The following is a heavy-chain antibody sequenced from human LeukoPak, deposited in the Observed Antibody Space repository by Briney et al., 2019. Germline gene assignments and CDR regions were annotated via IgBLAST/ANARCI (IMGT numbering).Heavy chain of an antibody. CDR2: GIPIFGTA. D-gene: IGHD2-2*01. CDR3: ARPAATYSAAFDY. Sequence: SVKVSCKASGVTFSSYAISWVRQAPGQGLEWMGGGIPIFGTAIYAQKFQGRVTITADESTSPAYMELSSLSSEDTAVYYCARPAATYSAAFDYWGQGTLVTVSS. CDR1: GVTFSSYA. J-gene: IGHJ4*02. V-gene: IGHV1-69*01.